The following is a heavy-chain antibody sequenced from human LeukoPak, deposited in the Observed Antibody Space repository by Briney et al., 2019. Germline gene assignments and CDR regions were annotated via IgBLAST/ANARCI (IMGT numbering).Heavy chain of an antibody. Sequence: QPGGSLRLSCAASGSTVSSNYMSWVRQAPGKGLEWVSVIYSGGSTYYADSVKGRFTISRGNSKSTLFMQMNSLRVEDTAVYYCAKDFRIGYSAHFDYWGQGALVTVSS. CDR2: IYSGGST. D-gene: IGHD2-21*01. CDR1: GSTVSSNY. CDR3: AKDFRIGYSAHFDY. J-gene: IGHJ4*02. V-gene: IGHV3-53*01.